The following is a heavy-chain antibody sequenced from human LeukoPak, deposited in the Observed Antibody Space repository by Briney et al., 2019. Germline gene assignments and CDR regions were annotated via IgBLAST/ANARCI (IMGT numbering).Heavy chain of an antibody. D-gene: IGHD2-2*01. V-gene: IGHV3-74*01. Sequence: GGSLRLSCAASGFIFSSYWMHWVRQAPGKGLVWVSRINSDGSSTSYADSVKGRFTISRDNAKNTLYLQMNSLRAEDTAVYYCARRVVVPAAPYYFDYWGQGTLVTVSS. CDR3: ARRVVVPAAPYYFDY. CDR1: GFIFSSYW. CDR2: INSDGSST. J-gene: IGHJ4*02.